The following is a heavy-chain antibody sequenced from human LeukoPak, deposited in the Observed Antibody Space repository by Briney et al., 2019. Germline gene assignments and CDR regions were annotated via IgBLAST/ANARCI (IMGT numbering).Heavy chain of an antibody. Sequence: PSETLSLTCTVSGFSISNYYWSWLRQPPGKGLEWIGYIYYSGSTNYNPSLKSRVTISVYTSKNQFSLKVSSVAAADTAGDDCGIVMVTEEEFDPWGQGTLVTVSS. CDR2: IYYSGST. CDR1: GFSISNYY. CDR3: GIVMVTEEEFDP. V-gene: IGHV4-59*01. D-gene: IGHD2-21*02. J-gene: IGHJ5*02.